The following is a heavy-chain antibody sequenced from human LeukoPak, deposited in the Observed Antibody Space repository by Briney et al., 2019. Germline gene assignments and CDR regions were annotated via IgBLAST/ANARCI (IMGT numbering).Heavy chain of an antibody. CDR3: AHRRVSLNIAAPGYYFDY. J-gene: IGHJ4*02. V-gene: IGHV2-5*01. CDR1: GFSLTTSGVG. CDR2: IYWYDDK. Sequence: SGPTLVNPTQTLTLTCTFSGFSLTTSGVGVGWIRQPPGKALEWLALIYWYDDKRYSPSLRSRLTITKDTSKNQVVLTMTNMDPVDTATYYCAHRRVSLNIAAPGYYFDYWGQGTLVTVSS. D-gene: IGHD6-13*01.